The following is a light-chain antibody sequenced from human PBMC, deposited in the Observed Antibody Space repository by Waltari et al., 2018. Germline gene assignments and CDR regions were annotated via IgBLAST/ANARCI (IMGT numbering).Light chain of an antibody. CDR1: ALADEY. CDR2: KDN. Sequence: SNELTQPPSVSVFPGQTARITCSADALADEYAYWYQQKPGQAPVMIIYKDNERPSGIPARFSGSSSGTTVTLTISAVQAEDEADYFCQSVDSTDSYPVFGGGTKLTVL. J-gene: IGLJ2*01. V-gene: IGLV3-25*03. CDR3: QSVDSTDSYPV.